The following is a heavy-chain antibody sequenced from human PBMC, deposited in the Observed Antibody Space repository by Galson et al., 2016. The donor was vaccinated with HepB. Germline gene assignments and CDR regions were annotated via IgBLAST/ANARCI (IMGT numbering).Heavy chain of an antibody. Sequence: SLRLSCAASGFTFSTYDMNWVRQASGKGLEWVSSIGPTGSNKHSADSVKGRIAISRDNAKNSMYLQLNSLRDEDTAVYYCTRGGLQYYFDCWGQGALVTVSS. J-gene: IGHJ4*02. V-gene: IGHV3-21*06. CDR2: IGPTGSNK. D-gene: IGHD4-11*01. CDR3: TRGGLQYYFDC. CDR1: GFTFSTYD.